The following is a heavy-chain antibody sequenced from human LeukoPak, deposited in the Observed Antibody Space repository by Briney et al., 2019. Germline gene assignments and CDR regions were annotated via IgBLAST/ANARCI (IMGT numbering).Heavy chain of an antibody. V-gene: IGHV7-4-1*02. J-gene: IGHJ4*02. CDR3: ARVAEYSSRWYDPFDY. CDR1: GYTFTDYY. CDR2: INTNTGNP. D-gene: IGHD6-19*01. Sequence: ASVKVSCKASGYTFTDYYVHWVRQAPGQGLEWMGWINTNTGNPTYAQGFTGRCVFSLDTSVSTAYLQISSLKAEDTAVYSCARVAEYSSRWYDPFDYWGQGTLVTVSS.